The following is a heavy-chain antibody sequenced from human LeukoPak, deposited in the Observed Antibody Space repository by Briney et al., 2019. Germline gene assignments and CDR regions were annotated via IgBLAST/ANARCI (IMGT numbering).Heavy chain of an antibody. D-gene: IGHD4-17*01. CDR1: GFTFSNAW. V-gene: IGHV3-15*01. CDR2: IKSKTDGGTT. Sequence: GGSLRLSCAASGFTFSNAWMSWVRQAPGKGLEWVGRIKSKTDGGTTDYAAPVKGRFTISRDDSKNTLYLQMNSLKTEDTAVYYCTTDTTVTTYYFDYWGQGTLVTVSS. CDR3: TTDTTVTTYYFDY. J-gene: IGHJ4*02.